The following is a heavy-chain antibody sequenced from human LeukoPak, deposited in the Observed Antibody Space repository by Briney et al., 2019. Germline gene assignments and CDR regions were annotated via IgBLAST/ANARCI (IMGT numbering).Heavy chain of an antibody. CDR2: IIPIFGTA. CDR3: ARGLSSGWYELDYFDY. D-gene: IGHD6-19*01. J-gene: IGHJ4*02. V-gene: IGHV1-69*05. CDR1: GGTFSSYA. Sequence: SVKVSCKASGGTFSSYAISWVRQAPGQGLEWMGRIIPIFGTANYAQKFQGRVTITTDESTSTAYMELSSLRSEDTAVYYCARGLSSGWYELDYFDYWGQGTLVTVSS.